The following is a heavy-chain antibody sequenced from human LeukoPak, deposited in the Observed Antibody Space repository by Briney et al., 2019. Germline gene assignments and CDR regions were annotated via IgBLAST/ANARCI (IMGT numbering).Heavy chain of an antibody. V-gene: IGHV3-23*01. CDR3: ARLSGTSGTTSRVLED. D-gene: IGHD1-1*01. CDR1: GFTFTTYA. Sequence: GGSLRLSCAASGFTFTTYAMTWVRQAPGKGLEWVSAIRGSGDETYYTDSVRGRFTISRDNSENTVSLQLSSLRAGDTAVYHCARLSGTSGTTSRVLEDLGQGTLVTVSS. CDR2: IRGSGDET. J-gene: IGHJ4*02.